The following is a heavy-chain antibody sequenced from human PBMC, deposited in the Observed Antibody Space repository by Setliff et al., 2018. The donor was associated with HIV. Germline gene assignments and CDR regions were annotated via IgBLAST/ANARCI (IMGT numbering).Heavy chain of an antibody. CDR2: IYHSEST. CDR3: ARLALSARNFDY. Sequence: ASETLSLTCAVSGYSISSGYYWGWIRQPPGKGLEWIGSIYHSESTYYNPSLKSRVTISVDTSKNQFSLKVSSVTAADTAVYYCARLALSARNFDYWGQGALVTVSS. J-gene: IGHJ4*02. V-gene: IGHV4-38-2*01. CDR1: GYSISSGYY.